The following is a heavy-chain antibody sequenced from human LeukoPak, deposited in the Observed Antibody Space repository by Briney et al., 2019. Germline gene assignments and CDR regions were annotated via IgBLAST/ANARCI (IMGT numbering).Heavy chain of an antibody. J-gene: IGHJ4*02. CDR1: GGSFSGYY. CDR2: INHSGST. V-gene: IGHV4-34*01. CDR3: ARRGVVVAATFV. D-gene: IGHD2-15*01. Sequence: PSETLSLTCAVYGGSFSGYYWGWIRQPPGKGLEWIGEINHSGSTNYNPSLKSRVTISVDTSKNQFSLKLSSVTAADTAVYYCARRGVVVAATFVWGQGTLVTVSS.